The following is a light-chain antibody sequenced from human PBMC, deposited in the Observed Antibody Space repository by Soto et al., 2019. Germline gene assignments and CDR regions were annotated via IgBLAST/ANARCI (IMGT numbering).Light chain of an antibody. Sequence: ETVITQSPVTLSVSPGKKATLSCRASQSVSSNLAWYQQKPGQAPRLLIYGASSRATGIPDRFTGSGSGTDFTLTISRLEPEDFAVYYYQQYGSTPTFGPGTKVDIK. CDR3: QQYGSTPT. V-gene: IGKV3-20*01. CDR2: GAS. CDR1: QSVSSN. J-gene: IGKJ1*01.